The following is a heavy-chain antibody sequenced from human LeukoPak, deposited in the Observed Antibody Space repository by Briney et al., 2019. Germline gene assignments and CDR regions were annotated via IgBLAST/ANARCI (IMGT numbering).Heavy chain of an antibody. CDR1: GFTFSDHY. Sequence: PGGSLRLSCAASGFTFSDHYMSWIRQAPGKGLEWVSYISSSGSTIYYADSVKGRFTISRDNAKNSLYLQMNSLRAEDTAVYYCARDGYNEIYYYYYGMDVWGQGTTATVSS. D-gene: IGHD5-24*01. V-gene: IGHV3-11*01. J-gene: IGHJ6*02. CDR2: ISSSGSTI. CDR3: ARDGYNEIYYYYYGMDV.